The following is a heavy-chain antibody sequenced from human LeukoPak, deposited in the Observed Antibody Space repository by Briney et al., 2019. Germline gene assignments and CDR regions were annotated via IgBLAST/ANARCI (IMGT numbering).Heavy chain of an antibody. J-gene: IGHJ4*02. Sequence: ASVKVSYKASGYTFTSYGISWVRQAPGQGLEWMGWISAYNGNTNYAQKLQGRVNMTTDTSTSTAYMELRSLRSDDTAVYYCARDFTSGSGYDFDYWGQGTLVTVSS. CDR1: GYTFTSYG. CDR2: ISAYNGNT. CDR3: ARDFTSGSGYDFDY. V-gene: IGHV1-18*01. D-gene: IGHD3-3*01.